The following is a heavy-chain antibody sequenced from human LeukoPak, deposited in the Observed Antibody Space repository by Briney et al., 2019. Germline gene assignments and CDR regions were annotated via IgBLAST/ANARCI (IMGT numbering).Heavy chain of an antibody. D-gene: IGHD1-26*01. CDR1: GFTFSGYT. J-gene: IGHJ4*02. CDR2: ISSSGLYI. Sequence: PGGSLRLSCTVSGFTFSGYTMHWVRQAPGKGLEWVSSISSSGLYIYFADSLKGRFTISRDNAKNSVYLQMNSLRAEDTAVYYCARDKVVGATLFDYWGQGTLVTVSS. CDR3: ARDKVVGATLFDY. V-gene: IGHV3-21*01.